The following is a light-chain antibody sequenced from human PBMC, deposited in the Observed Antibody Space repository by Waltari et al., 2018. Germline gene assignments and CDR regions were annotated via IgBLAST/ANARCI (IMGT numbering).Light chain of an antibody. Sequence: DIQLTQSPSFMSASVGDRVTITCRASQGISSYLAWYQQKPGKPSELLIYSASTLQSGVPSSFSASGSGTEFTLTISSLQPEDFATSHCQQLIHYLWTFGQGTKVEI. CDR1: QGISSY. J-gene: IGKJ1*01. CDR2: SAS. V-gene: IGKV1-9*01. CDR3: QQLIHYLWT.